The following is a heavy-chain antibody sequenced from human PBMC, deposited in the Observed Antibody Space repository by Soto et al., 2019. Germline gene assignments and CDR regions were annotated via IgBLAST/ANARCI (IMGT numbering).Heavy chain of an antibody. CDR1: GFTFSSYL. CDR3: AREIYFWRAVYY. Sequence: EVQLVASGGGLVQPGGSLRLSCAASGFTFSSYLMSWVRQAPGKGLEWVANIKQDGMEKYYVDSVKGRFTISRDNAKNLLFLQINSLRAEDTDVYYCAREIYFWRAVYYWGQGTLVTVSS. J-gene: IGHJ4*02. V-gene: IGHV3-7*01. D-gene: IGHD3-3*01. CDR2: IKQDGMEK.